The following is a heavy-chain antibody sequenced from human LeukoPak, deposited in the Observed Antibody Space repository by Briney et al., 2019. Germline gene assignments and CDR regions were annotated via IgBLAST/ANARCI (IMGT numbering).Heavy chain of an antibody. CDR3: AKDRAYYDSGGYYY. V-gene: IGHV3-23*01. D-gene: IGHD3-22*01. CDR2: ISGSGGTT. J-gene: IGHJ4*02. Sequence: GGSLRLSCAGSGFTFTSYAMTWVRQAPGKGLEWVSTISGSGGTTYYADSVKGRFTISRHNSERSVYLQMNSLRAEDTAVYYCAKDRAYYDSGGYYYWGQGTLVTVSS. CDR1: GFTFTSYA.